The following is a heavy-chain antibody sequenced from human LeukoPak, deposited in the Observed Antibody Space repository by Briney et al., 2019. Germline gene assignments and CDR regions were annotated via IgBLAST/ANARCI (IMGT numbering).Heavy chain of an antibody. CDR1: GGSISSSSYY. CDR2: IYYSGST. V-gene: IGHV4-39*01. Sequence: SETLSLTCTVSGGSISSSSYYWGWIRQPPGKGLEWIGGIYYSGSTYYNPSLKSRVTISVDTSKNQFSLKLSSVTAADTAVYYCARGWQCLDSDAFDIWGQGTMVTVSS. J-gene: IGHJ3*02. CDR3: ARGWQCLDSDAFDI. D-gene: IGHD6-19*01.